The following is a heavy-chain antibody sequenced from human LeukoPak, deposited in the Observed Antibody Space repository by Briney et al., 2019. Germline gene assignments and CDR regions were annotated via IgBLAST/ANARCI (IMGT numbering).Heavy chain of an antibody. Sequence: GGCLRLSCAASGFTFSSYAMYWVRQAPGKGLEWVTNIWYDGSNKYYADSVKGRFTISRDNSKNTLYLQMNSLRAEDTAVYYCARGLFNYDNSGLNYWGQGTRVTVSS. CDR3: ARGLFNYDNSGLNY. CDR1: GFTFSSYA. D-gene: IGHD3-22*01. V-gene: IGHV3-33*01. CDR2: IWYDGSNK. J-gene: IGHJ4*02.